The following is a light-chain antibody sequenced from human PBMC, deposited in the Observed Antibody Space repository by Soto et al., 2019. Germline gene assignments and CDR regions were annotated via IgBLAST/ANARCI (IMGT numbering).Light chain of an antibody. Sequence: QSALTQPASVSGSPGQSITISCTGTSSDVGGYNYVSWYQQHPGKAPNLMIYEVSNRPSGVSNRFSGSKSGNTASLTISGLQAEDEADYYCSSYTSSRIHDVFGTGTKLTAL. CDR3: SSYTSSRIHDV. CDR1: SSDVGGYNY. J-gene: IGLJ1*01. CDR2: EVS. V-gene: IGLV2-14*01.